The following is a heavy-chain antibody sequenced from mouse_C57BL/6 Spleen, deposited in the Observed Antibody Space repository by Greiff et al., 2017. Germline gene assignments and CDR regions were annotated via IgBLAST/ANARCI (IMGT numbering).Heavy chain of an antibody. CDR2: IRNKANGYTT. CDR1: GFTFTDYY. J-gene: IGHJ3*01. D-gene: IGHD1-1*01. CDR3: ARGITAGAWFAY. V-gene: IGHV7-3*01. Sequence: EVKLVESGGGLVQPGGSLSLSCAASGFTFTDYYMSWVRQPPGKALEWLGFIRNKANGYTTEYSATVKGRFTISRDNSQSILYLQMNALRAEDSATYYCARGITAGAWFAYWGQGTLVTVSA.